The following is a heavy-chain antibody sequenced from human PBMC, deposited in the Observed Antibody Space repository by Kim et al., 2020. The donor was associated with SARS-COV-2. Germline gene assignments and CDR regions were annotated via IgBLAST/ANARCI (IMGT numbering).Heavy chain of an antibody. Sequence: TYYANSVKGRFPISRDSSKSTLFLQMTNLRVDDTAFYSCATYKPGSYFDSWGQGTLVTVSS. CDR2: T. D-gene: IGHD3-10*01. CDR3: ATYKPGSYFDS. J-gene: IGHJ4*02. V-gene: IGHV3-53*01.